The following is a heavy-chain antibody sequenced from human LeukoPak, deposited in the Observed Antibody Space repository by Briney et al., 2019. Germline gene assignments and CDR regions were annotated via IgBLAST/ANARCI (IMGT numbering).Heavy chain of an antibody. CDR2: IYYSGST. Sequence: SETLSLTCTVSGGSISSYYWGWIRQPPGKGLEWIGSIYYSGSTYYNPSLKSRVTISVDTSKNQFSLKLSSVTAADTAVYYCARGAGLYYLDYWGQGTLVTVSS. J-gene: IGHJ4*02. V-gene: IGHV4-39*07. D-gene: IGHD6-19*01. CDR3: ARGAGLYYLDY. CDR1: GGSISSYY.